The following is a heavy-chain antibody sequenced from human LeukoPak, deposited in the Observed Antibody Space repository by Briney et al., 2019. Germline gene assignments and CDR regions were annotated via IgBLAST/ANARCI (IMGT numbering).Heavy chain of an antibody. V-gene: IGHV3-30*18. J-gene: IGHJ2*01. CDR2: ISYDGSKR. D-gene: IGHD4-17*01. CDR3: AKDGGPTVTTPLWYFDL. Sequence: GRSLRLSCAVSGFTFSTYGMHWVRKAPGKGMGWVGVISYDGSKRPYADPVKGRFTISRHNSNNPLYLQMNSLRAEDTAVYYCAKDGGPTVTTPLWYFDLWGRGTLVTVSS. CDR1: GFTFSTYG.